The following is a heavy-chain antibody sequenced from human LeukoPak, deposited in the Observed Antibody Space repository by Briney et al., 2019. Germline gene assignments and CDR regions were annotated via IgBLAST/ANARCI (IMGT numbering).Heavy chain of an antibody. J-gene: IGHJ3*02. D-gene: IGHD3-10*02. V-gene: IGHV3-30*03. CDR1: GFTFSSYG. Sequence: GGSLRLSCAASGFTFSSYGMHWVRQAPGKGLEWVAVISYDGSNKYYADSVKGRFTISRDKSKNMLYLQMNSLRAEDTAVHYCASNYYVTKAAFDIWGQGTMVTVSS. CDR3: ASNYYVTKAAFDI. CDR2: ISYDGSNK.